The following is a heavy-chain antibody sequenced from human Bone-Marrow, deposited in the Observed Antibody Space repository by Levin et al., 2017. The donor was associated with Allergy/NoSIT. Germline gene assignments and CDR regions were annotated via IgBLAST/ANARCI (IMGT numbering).Heavy chain of an antibody. CDR2: IYHSGST. CDR1: GGSISSSNW. Sequence: SETLSLTCAVSGGSISSSNWWSWVRQPPGKGLEWIGEIYHSGSTNYNPSLKSRVTISVDKSKNQFSLKLSSVTAADTAVYFCARLNHFSAYMDGWGKGTTVTVSS. V-gene: IGHV4-4*02. J-gene: IGHJ6*03. CDR3: ARLNHFSAYMDG. D-gene: IGHD6-25*01.